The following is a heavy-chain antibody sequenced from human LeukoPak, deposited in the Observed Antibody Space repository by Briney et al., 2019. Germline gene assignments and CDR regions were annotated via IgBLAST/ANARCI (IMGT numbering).Heavy chain of an antibody. CDR3: ARVRSVGNRGYFDY. Sequence: PGGSLRLSCAASGFTFSDYYMSWIRQAPGKGLEWVSYISSSGSTIYYADSVKGRLTISRDNAKNSLYLQMNSLRAEDTAVYYCARVRSVGNRGYFDYWGQGTLVTVPS. CDR1: GFTFSDYY. V-gene: IGHV3-11*01. D-gene: IGHD1-14*01. CDR2: ISSSGSTI. J-gene: IGHJ4*02.